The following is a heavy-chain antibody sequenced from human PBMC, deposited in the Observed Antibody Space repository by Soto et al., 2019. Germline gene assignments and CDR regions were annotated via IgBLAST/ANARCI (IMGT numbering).Heavy chain of an antibody. CDR3: ARGWAYDFWSGRKKNYYYGMDV. J-gene: IGHJ6*02. V-gene: IGHV4-34*01. D-gene: IGHD3-3*01. CDR1: GGSFSGYY. CDR2: INHSGST. Sequence: QVQLQQWGAGLLKPSETLSLTCAVYGGSFSGYYWSWIRQPPGKGLEWIGEINHSGSTNYNPSLKSRVTLAVDTSKNQVSLKLSSVTAADTAVYYCARGWAYDFWSGRKKNYYYGMDVWGQGTTVTVSS.